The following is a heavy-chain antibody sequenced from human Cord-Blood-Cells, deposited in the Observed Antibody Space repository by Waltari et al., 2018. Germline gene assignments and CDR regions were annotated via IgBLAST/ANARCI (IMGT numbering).Heavy chain of an antibody. D-gene: IGHD1-1*01. CDR1: GGSFSGYY. V-gene: IGHV4-34*01. J-gene: IGHJ4*02. Sequence: QVQLQQWGAGLLKPSETLSLTCAVYGGSFSGYYWSWIRQPPGKGLEWIGEINHSGSTNYNPSLKSRVTISVDTSKNQFSLKLSSVTAADTVVYYCARGGTEGNFSFDYWGQGTLVTVSS. CDR2: INHSGST. CDR3: ARGGTEGNFSFDY.